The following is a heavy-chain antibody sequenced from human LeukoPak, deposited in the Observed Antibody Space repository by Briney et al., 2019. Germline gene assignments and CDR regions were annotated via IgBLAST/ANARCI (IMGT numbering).Heavy chain of an antibody. V-gene: IGHV4-59*01. Sequence: SETLSLTCTVSGGSISSYYWSWIRQPPGKGLEWIGYIYYSGSTNYNPSLKSRVTISVDTSKNQFSLKLSSVTAEDTAVYCCARAAIWSGYYGAHFDYWGQGTLVTVSS. D-gene: IGHD3-3*01. CDR3: ARAAIWSGYYGAHFDY. CDR2: IYYSGST. CDR1: GGSISSYY. J-gene: IGHJ4*02.